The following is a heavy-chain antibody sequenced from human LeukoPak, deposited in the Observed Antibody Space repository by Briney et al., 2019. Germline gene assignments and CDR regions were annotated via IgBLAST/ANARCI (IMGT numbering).Heavy chain of an antibody. V-gene: IGHV3-74*01. CDR2: VNSDGSGT. Sequence: PGGSLRLSCAASGFTFSRYSMHWVRQAPGKGLVWVSHVNSDGSGTDYADSVKGRFIISRDNTKSSLYLQMNSLRADDTAVYYCAKKDRYSSGRAEYFQHWGQGTLVTVSS. J-gene: IGHJ1*01. CDR3: AKKDRYSSGRAEYFQH. D-gene: IGHD6-19*01. CDR1: GFTFSRYS.